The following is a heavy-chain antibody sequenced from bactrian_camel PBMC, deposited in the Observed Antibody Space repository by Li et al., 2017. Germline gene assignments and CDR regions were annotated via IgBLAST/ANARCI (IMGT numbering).Heavy chain of an antibody. V-gene: IGHV3S9*01. CDR3: AAATNFCHSTIMDPRVYDT. CDR2: IRRNGDA. J-gene: IGHJ4*01. D-gene: IGHD2*01. CDR1: GYPSSRHC. Sequence: QVQLVESGGGSVQAGGSLRLSCAHSGYPSSRHCMGWFRQAPGKAREGIAGIRRNGDAYYADSVKGRFTISRDNAPNTVNLLMSGLKPEDTGKYFCAAATNFCHSTIMDPRVYDTWGQGTQVTVS.